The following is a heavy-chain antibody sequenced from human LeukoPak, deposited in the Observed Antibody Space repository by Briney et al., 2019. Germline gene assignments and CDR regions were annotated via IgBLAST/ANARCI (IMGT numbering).Heavy chain of an antibody. J-gene: IGHJ6*03. V-gene: IGHV3-21*01. CDR1: GFTFSSYS. D-gene: IGHD3-3*01. CDR2: ISSSSSYI. CDR3: AREGWSGHYEVPYYYYMDV. Sequence: GGSLRLSCAASGFTFSSYSMNWVRQAPGKGLEWVSSISSSSSYIYYADSVKGRFTISRDNAKNSLYLQMNSLRAEDTAVYYCAREGWSGHYEVPYYYYMDVWGKGTTVTVSS.